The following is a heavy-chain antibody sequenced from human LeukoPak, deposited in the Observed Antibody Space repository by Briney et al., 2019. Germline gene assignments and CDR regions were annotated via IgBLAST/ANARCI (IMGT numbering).Heavy chain of an antibody. J-gene: IGHJ3*01. Sequence: GGSLRLSCAASGFIVSSNYMSWVRQAPGKGLEWVSVIYSDGSKYYADSVKGRFTISRDNSKNTLYLQMNSLRAEDTAVYYCATHTVVVTATHDAFAFWGQGTMVTVSS. CDR1: GFIVSSNY. D-gene: IGHD2-21*02. CDR2: IYSDGSK. CDR3: ATHTVVVTATHDAFAF. V-gene: IGHV3-66*01.